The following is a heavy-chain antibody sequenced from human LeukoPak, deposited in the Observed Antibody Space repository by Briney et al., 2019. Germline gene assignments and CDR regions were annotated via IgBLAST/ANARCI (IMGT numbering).Heavy chain of an antibody. D-gene: IGHD3-10*02. CDR3: ARLFVQGRRNYYYYMDV. Sequence: GESLKISCKGSGHNFTNHFIAWVRQMPGKGPEWMGIIYPDDSDTRISPSFQGQVTLSADKSINTAYLQWSSLKASDSAMYYCARLFVQGRRNYYYYMDVWGEGTTVTVSS. V-gene: IGHV5-51*01. CDR2: IYPDDSDT. J-gene: IGHJ6*03. CDR1: GHNFTNHF.